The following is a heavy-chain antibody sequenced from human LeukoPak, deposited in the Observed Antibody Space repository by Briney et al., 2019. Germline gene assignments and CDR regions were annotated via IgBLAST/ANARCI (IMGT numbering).Heavy chain of an antibody. CDR1: GFTFDDYG. Sequence: GGSLRLSCTASGFTFDDYGMHWVRQAPGKGLEWVAGISWNSGIIGYADSVEGRFTISRDNAKNSLYLQMNSLRADDTALYYCAKDRAVAGIASDFDYWGQGTLVTVSS. D-gene: IGHD6-19*01. CDR3: AKDRAVAGIASDFDY. CDR2: ISWNSGII. V-gene: IGHV3-9*01. J-gene: IGHJ4*02.